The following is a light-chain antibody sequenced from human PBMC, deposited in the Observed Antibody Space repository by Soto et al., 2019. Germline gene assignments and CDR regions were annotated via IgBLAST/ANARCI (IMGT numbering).Light chain of an antibody. CDR2: EVS. V-gene: IGLV2-23*02. CDR3: CSYAAITTPVI. Sequence: QSALTQPASVSGSPGQSITISCTGTSSDVGSYNLVSWYQQLPGKAPKLMIYEVSKRPSGVSNRFSGSKSGNTASLTISGLQTEAEADDFCCSYAAITTPVIFGGGTKLTVL. J-gene: IGLJ2*01. CDR1: SSDVGSYNL.